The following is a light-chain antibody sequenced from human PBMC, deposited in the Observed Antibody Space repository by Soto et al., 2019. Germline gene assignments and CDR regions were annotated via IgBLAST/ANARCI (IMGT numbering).Light chain of an antibody. Sequence: QSVLTQPAAVSGSTGQSITISCTGTSRDDGYYNLVSWYQQHPGKAPKLIIYEVNKRPSGFSNRFSGSKSGNTASLTISGLQAEDEADYYCCSYAGSTTHYVFGTGTKVTVL. CDR1: SRDDGYYNL. J-gene: IGLJ1*01. CDR3: CSYAGSTTHYV. V-gene: IGLV2-23*02. CDR2: EVN.